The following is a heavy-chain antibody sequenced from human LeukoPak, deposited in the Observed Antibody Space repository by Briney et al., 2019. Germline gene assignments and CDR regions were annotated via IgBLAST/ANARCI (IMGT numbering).Heavy chain of an antibody. CDR1: GFTFDDYA. Sequence: GGSLRLSCAVSGFTFDDYAMHWVRQAPGKGLEWVSGISWNSGSIDYADSVKGRFTISRDNAKNSLFLQMNSLRAEDTALYYCTKVGLDYGWGSEGNYFDSWGQGTLVTVSS. CDR2: ISWNSGSI. CDR3: TKVGLDYGWGSEGNYFDS. V-gene: IGHV3-9*01. D-gene: IGHD4-17*01. J-gene: IGHJ4*02.